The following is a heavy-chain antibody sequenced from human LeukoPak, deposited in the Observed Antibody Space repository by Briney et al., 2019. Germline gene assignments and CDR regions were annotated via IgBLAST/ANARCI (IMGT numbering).Heavy chain of an antibody. CDR3: ANRRIYGYFNF. J-gene: IGHJ4*02. CDR1: GGSITDSIYY. V-gene: IGHV4-39*01. CDR2: MSYSGTT. Sequence: PSETLSLTCSVTGGSITDSIYYWGWVRQPPGKGLEWIGSMSYSGTTYYNPSLKSRVIIFADTSKNQFSLRLASVTAADTAVYYCANRRIYGYFNFWGQGTLVTVSS. D-gene: IGHD3-10*01.